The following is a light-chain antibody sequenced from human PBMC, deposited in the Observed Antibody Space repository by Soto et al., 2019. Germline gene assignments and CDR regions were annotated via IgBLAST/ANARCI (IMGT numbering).Light chain of an antibody. J-gene: IGKJ1*01. V-gene: IGKV3-11*01. Sequence: IVLTQSPATLSLSPGERATLSCRASQSVSSYLAWYQQIPGQAPRLLIYDASNRATGVPARFRGSGSATDFTLTINSLEPEDCAVYYCQQRISWPWTFGQGTKVDIK. CDR1: QSVSSY. CDR2: DAS. CDR3: QQRISWPWT.